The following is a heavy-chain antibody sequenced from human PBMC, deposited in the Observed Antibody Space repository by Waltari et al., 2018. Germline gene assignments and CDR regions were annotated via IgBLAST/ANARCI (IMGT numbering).Heavy chain of an antibody. J-gene: IGHJ4*02. CDR3: ARSTNASFDN. D-gene: IGHD2-8*01. CDR1: GFAFKNYW. V-gene: IGHV3-74*01. CDR2: IEPDATVT. Sequence: EVHLVESGGGLVQPGGSLRLSCTASGFAFKNYWMHWVRQAPGKGLVWGSRIEPDATVTNYADSVQGRFTVSRDNAKNTLFLHMTNLTGDDTAIYYCARSTNASFDNWGQGTLVTVS.